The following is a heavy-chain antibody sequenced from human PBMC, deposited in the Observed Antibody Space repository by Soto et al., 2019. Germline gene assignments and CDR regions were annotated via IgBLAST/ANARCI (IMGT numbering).Heavy chain of an antibody. CDR1: GGSFSGYY. Sequence: PSETLSLTCAVYGGSFSGYYWSWIRQPPGKGLEWIGEINHSGSTNYNPSLKSRVTISVDTSKNQFSLKLSSVTAADTAVYYCARGLQYHYDYWGQGTLVTVSS. CDR2: INHSGST. CDR3: ARGLQYHYDY. V-gene: IGHV4-34*01. J-gene: IGHJ4*02. D-gene: IGHD2-2*01.